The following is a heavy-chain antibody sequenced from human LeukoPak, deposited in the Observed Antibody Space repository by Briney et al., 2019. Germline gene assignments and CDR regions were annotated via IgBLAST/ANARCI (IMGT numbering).Heavy chain of an antibody. CDR2: ISVYNGDT. D-gene: IGHD1-26*01. Sequence: ASVKVSCKASGYTFSSFGFMWVRQAPGQGLDWMGWISVYNGDTRYAQTFQGRVTMTTDTSTSTAYMELRSLTSDDTAVYYCAREGGDLLRLDYWGQGTQVTVSS. V-gene: IGHV1-18*01. CDR1: GYTFSSFG. J-gene: IGHJ4*02. CDR3: AREGGDLLRLDY.